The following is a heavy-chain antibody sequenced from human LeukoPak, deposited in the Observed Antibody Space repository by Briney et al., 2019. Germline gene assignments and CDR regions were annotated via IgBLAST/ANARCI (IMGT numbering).Heavy chain of an antibody. Sequence: GGSLKLSCAASGFTFSNYVMQWVRQAPGKGLEWVALIAHDGSNKYYADSVKGRFTISRDNAKNSLSLRMNSLSAEDTAVYYCATGYSSGWYFYFQHWGQGSLVSVSS. CDR1: GFTFSNYV. V-gene: IGHV3-30*03. J-gene: IGHJ1*01. D-gene: IGHD6-19*01. CDR2: IAHDGSNK. CDR3: ATGYSSGWYFYFQH.